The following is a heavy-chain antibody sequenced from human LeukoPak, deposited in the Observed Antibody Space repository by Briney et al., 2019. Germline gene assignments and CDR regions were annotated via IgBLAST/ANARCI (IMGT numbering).Heavy chain of an antibody. D-gene: IGHD3-10*01. V-gene: IGHV4-59*01. CDR2: IYYSGDT. CDR1: DGAIAGYS. CDR3: VRGPYSSGISNWFDP. Sequence: SETLSLTCTVSDGAIAGYSWSWIRQPPGKGLEWIGYIYYSGDTNYNPSLQSRVTVSVDTSKNQFSLKLTSVTAADTAVYYCVRGPYSSGISNWFDPWGQGTLVIVSS. J-gene: IGHJ5*02.